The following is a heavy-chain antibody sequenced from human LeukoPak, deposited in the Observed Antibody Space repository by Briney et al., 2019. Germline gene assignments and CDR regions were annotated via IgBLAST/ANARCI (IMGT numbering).Heavy chain of an antibody. D-gene: IGHD3-22*01. CDR2: ISAYNGNT. CDR1: GYTFSNYG. J-gene: IGHJ4*02. Sequence: EASVKVSCKASGYTFSNYGFSWLRQAPGQGLEWMGWISAYNGNTNYAQKFQGRVSLTTDTSTSTAYMEVRSLRSDDTAVYYCARDEGYYDSSGYAYWGQGTLVTVSS. V-gene: IGHV1-18*01. CDR3: ARDEGYYDSSGYAY.